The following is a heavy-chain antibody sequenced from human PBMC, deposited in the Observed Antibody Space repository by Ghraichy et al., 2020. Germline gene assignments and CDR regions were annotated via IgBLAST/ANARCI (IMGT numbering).Heavy chain of an antibody. D-gene: IGHD6-19*01. V-gene: IGHV3-7*01. CDR1: GFTFRTYW. CDR3: ARVAVVGGFDP. J-gene: IGHJ5*02. CDR2: INQDGSGK. Sequence: GGSLRLSCAASGFTFRTYWMTWARQAPGKGLEWVANINQDGSGKFYADSVKGRFTISRDNAENSLSLQMNSLRAEDSAVYYCARVAVVGGFDPWGQGTLVTISS.